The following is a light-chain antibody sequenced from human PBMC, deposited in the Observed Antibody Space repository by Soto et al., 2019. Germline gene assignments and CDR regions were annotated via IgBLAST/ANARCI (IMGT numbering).Light chain of an antibody. CDR1: QGIRNE. CDR2: AAS. J-gene: IGKJ4*01. CDR3: QQSYSTPPT. V-gene: IGKV1-39*01. Sequence: EIQMTHSSSTLSASVGYRGTIICWASQGIRNELGWYQQKPGKEPKLLIYAASSLQSGVPSRFSGSGSGPDVTLPISSLQPEDGATYYCQQSYSTPPTFGGGTKV.